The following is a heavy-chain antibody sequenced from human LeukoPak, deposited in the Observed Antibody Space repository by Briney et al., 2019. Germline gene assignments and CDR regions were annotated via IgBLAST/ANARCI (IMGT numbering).Heavy chain of an antibody. CDR1: GFTVSTNS. J-gene: IGHJ4*02. CDR3: ARVGLLVRGRDSLPRFYFDL. V-gene: IGHV3-66*01. CDR2: IYSGGST. Sequence: GGSLRLSCTVSGFTVSTNSMSWVRQTPGKGLEWVSFIYSGGSTHYKDSVKGRFTISGDNSDGKLYLQMNSLSAEDTAVYFCARVGLLVRGRDSLPRFYFDLWGQGTLVTVSS. D-gene: IGHD3-10*01.